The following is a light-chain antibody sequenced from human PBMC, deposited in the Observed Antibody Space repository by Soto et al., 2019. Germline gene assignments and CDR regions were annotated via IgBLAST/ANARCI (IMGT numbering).Light chain of an antibody. CDR3: QQYNNWPPEG. CDR2: GAS. J-gene: IGKJ1*01. Sequence: EIVMTQSPATLSVSPGERATLSCRASQSVSSNLAWYQQKPGQAPRLLIYGASTRATGIPARFSGSGSGTEFTLTISSLQSEDFAVYYCQQYNNWPPEGFGQGTKVEIK. CDR1: QSVSSN. V-gene: IGKV3-15*01.